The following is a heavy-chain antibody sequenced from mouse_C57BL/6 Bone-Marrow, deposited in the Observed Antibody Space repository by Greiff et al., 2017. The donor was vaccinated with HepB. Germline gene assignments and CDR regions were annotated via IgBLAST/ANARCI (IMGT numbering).Heavy chain of an antibody. Sequence: QVQLQQSGAELMKPGASVKLSCKATGYTFTGYWIEWVKQRPGHGLEWIGEILPGSGSTNYNEKFKGKATLTADKSSSTAYMELRSLTSEDSAVYFCARSYGSSYRIAYWGQGTLGTVSA. CDR2: ILPGSGST. CDR1: GYTFTGYW. D-gene: IGHD1-1*01. J-gene: IGHJ3*01. CDR3: ARSYGSSYRIAY. V-gene: IGHV1-9*01.